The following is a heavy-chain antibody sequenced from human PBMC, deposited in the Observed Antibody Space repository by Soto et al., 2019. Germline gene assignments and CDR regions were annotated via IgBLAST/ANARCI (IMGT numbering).Heavy chain of an antibody. CDR1: GFTFSNAW. CDR3: TTTYAFWSGYPFAS. J-gene: IGHJ4*02. Sequence: PGWSLRLSCAASGFTFSNAWMSWVRQAPGKGLEWVGRIKSKTDGGTTDYAAPVKGRFTISRDDSKNTLDVQRNSPKHNDTAVYYCTTTYAFWSGYPFASWGQGTLVIVSS. CDR2: IKSKTDGGTT. V-gene: IGHV3-15*01. D-gene: IGHD3-3*01.